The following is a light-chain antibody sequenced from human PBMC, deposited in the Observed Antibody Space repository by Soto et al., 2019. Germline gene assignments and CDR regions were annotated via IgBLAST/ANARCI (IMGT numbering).Light chain of an antibody. V-gene: IGKV1-33*01. CDR2: DSS. Sequence: IQMTQCPSSLSESAGDSVTITCPASQGFXNYLIWYQQKPGKAPKILXVDSSNLETGGPSRFSGSGSGTDFTFTISSLRPEDIATYYCQQYENPPRTFGGGTKVDIK. CDR3: QQYENPPRT. CDR1: QGFXNY. J-gene: IGKJ4*02.